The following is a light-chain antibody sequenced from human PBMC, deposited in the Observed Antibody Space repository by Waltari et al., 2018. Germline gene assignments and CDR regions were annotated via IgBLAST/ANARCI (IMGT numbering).Light chain of an antibody. CDR2: GAS. CDR1: QRISNW. Sequence: DIQMTQSPSSVSAFVGYRVTITCRASQRISNWLAWYQQKPGKAPKLLIYGASDLHSGVPSRFSGSGAGTDFTLTISSLQAEDFATYYCQQVNSFPATFGGGTTVEIK. J-gene: IGKJ4*01. CDR3: QQVNSFPAT. V-gene: IGKV1-12*01.